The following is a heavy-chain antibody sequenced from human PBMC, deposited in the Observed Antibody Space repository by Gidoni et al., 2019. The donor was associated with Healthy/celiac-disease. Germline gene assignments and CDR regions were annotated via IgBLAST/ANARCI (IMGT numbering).Heavy chain of an antibody. J-gene: IGHJ5*02. CDR2: IGYDGSKK. CDR3: ARARDYGDYVGGLWFDP. CDR1: GFTFSSYG. Sequence: QVQLVVSGGGVVQPGRSLRLPCAASGFTFSSYGMHWVRQAPGKGLEWVAVIGYDGSKKYYADSVKGRFTISRDKSKNTLYLQMNSLRAEDTAVYYCARARDYGDYVGGLWFDPWGQGTLVTVSS. V-gene: IGHV3-33*01. D-gene: IGHD4-17*01.